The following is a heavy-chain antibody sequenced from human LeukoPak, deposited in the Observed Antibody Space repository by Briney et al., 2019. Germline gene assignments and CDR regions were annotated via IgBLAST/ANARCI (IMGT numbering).Heavy chain of an antibody. Sequence: GGSLRLSRAASGFTFSSYAMSWVRQAPGKGLEWVSAISGSGGSTYYADSVKGRFTISRDNSKNTLYLQMNSLRAEDTAVYYCAKVGYYYGLFDYWGQGTLVTVSS. J-gene: IGHJ4*02. CDR3: AKVGYYYGLFDY. V-gene: IGHV3-23*01. CDR1: GFTFSSYA. D-gene: IGHD3-10*01. CDR2: ISGSGGST.